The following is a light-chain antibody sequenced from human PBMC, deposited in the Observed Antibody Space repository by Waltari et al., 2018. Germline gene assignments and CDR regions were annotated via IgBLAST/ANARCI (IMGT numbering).Light chain of an antibody. V-gene: IGLV2-11*01. Sequence: QATLTQPPSVSKSLGQSVTISCTGTSSDIGDYDDVSWYQQFPGTVSRLLIYNVNVRPSAVPSRFSGSKSGRTASPTISGRQAEDEGYYPCCSYRRENKFVFGGGTWLTVL. J-gene: IGLJ3*02. CDR3: CSYRRENKFV. CDR2: NVN. CDR1: SSDIGDYDD.